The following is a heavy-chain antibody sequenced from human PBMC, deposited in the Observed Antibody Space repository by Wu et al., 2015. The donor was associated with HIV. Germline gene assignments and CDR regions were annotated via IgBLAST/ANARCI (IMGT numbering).Heavy chain of an antibody. Sequence: QVQLVQSGAEVKKPGSSVTVACKASGDGFTSYAISWVRQAPGQGLEWMGGINPLFGTTKHAQKFQGRLTITTDESKSTAYMELRRLTSDDTAVYYCARDMPSIYDSSGHRSLDIWGQGTVVAVSS. CDR1: GDGFTSYA. D-gene: IGHD3-22*01. CDR3: ARDMPSIYDSSGHRSLDI. J-gene: IGHJ3*02. V-gene: IGHV1-69*05. CDR2: INPLFGTT.